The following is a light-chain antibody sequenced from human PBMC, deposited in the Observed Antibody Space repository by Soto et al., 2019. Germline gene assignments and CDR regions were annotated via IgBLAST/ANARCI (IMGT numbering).Light chain of an antibody. J-gene: IGKJ4*01. CDR2: GAS. CDR1: LGISKY. CDR3: QQSHSTPLT. V-gene: IGKV1-39*01. Sequence: DIRVIQSPSSLPASVGDRVTITSGAGLGISKYLNWYQQEPGKAPKFLIFGASTLQIGVPSRFSGSGSGTEFTLTITSLQPEDSATYYCQQSHSTPLTFGGGTKVEI.